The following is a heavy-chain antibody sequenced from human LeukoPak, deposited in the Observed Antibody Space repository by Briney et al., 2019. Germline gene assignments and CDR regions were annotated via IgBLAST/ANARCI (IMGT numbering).Heavy chain of an antibody. D-gene: IGHD6-13*01. V-gene: IGHV3-23*01. CDR2: ISGSSGGT. CDR3: AKENSDDNSSSCYFDAFDI. CDR1: GFTFNNYA. J-gene: IGHJ3*02. Sequence: GGSLRLSCAASGFTFNNYAMNWVRQAPGKGLEWVSTISGSSGGTYYADSVKGRFTISRDNSKNTLYLQMNNLRAEDTAVYYCAKENSDDNSSSCYFDAFDIWGQGTKVTVSS.